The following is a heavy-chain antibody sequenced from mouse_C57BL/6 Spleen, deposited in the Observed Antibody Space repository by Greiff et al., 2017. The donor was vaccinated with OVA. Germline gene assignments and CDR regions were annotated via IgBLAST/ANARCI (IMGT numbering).Heavy chain of an antibody. J-gene: IGHJ4*01. CDR3: ARNEGGNYDAMDY. CDR2: IWTGGGT. CDR1: GFSFTSYA. D-gene: IGHD2-1*01. Sequence: VKLMESGPGLVAPSQCLSITCTVSGFSFTSYAISWVRQPPGQGLEWLGVIWTGGGTNYYSALKARLSISKDNAKSQVIIKMNSLRTDDTDRYYCARNEGGNYDAMDYWGQGTSVTVSS. V-gene: IGHV2-9-1*01.